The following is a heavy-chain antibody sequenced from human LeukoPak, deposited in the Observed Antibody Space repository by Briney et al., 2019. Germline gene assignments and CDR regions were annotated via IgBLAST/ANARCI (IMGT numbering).Heavy chain of an antibody. Sequence: TGGSLRLSCAASGFTFKNYGMSWVRQAPGKGLEWVAFIRYDGSNKYYADSVKGRFTISRDNSKNTLYLQMNSLRAEDTAVYYCAKGLLWFGELLEAGFDYWGQGTLVTVSS. J-gene: IGHJ4*02. V-gene: IGHV3-30*02. CDR2: IRYDGSNK. D-gene: IGHD3-10*01. CDR3: AKGLLWFGELLEAGFDY. CDR1: GFTFKNYG.